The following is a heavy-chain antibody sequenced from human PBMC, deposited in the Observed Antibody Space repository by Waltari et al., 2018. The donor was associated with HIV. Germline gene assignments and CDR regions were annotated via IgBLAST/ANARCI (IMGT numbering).Heavy chain of an antibody. CDR1: GFTFSSYD. D-gene: IGHD6-19*01. V-gene: IGHV3-13*04. J-gene: IGHJ3*02. CDR2: IGTACDT. Sequence: EVQLVESGGGLVQPGGSLRLSCAASGFTFSSYDMHWVRQATGKGLEWVSAIGTACDTYYPGSVKGRFTISRENAKNSLYLQMNSLRAGDTAVYYCARMSSGWYGAFDIWGQGTMVTVSS. CDR3: ARMSSGWYGAFDI.